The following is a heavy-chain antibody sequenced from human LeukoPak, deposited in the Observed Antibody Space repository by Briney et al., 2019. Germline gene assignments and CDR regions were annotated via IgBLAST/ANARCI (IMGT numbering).Heavy chain of an antibody. CDR1: GVAIRNSW. D-gene: IGHD2-15*01. CDR2: IHPDGSVQ. Sequence: GGSLRLSCVASGVAIRNSWMSWVRQAPGKGLEWVANIHPDGSVQNYVDSVKGRFTISRDNAKNSLYLQINNLRAEDTAVYYCASTFPYCRDDDCALGGQGTLVTVSS. V-gene: IGHV3-7*01. CDR3: ASTFPYCRDDDCAL. J-gene: IGHJ1*01.